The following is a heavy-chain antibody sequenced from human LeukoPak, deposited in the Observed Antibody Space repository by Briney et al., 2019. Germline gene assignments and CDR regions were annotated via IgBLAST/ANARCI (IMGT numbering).Heavy chain of an antibody. Sequence: SETLSLTCTVSGGSISSYYWSWIRQPPGKGLEWIGYIYTSGSTNYNPSLKSRVTISVCTSKNQFSRKLSSVTAADTAVYYCARLPTIFGVVDYFDYWGQGTLVTVSS. D-gene: IGHD3-3*01. J-gene: IGHJ4*02. CDR3: ARLPTIFGVVDYFDY. CDR2: IYTSGST. CDR1: GGSISSYY. V-gene: IGHV4-4*09.